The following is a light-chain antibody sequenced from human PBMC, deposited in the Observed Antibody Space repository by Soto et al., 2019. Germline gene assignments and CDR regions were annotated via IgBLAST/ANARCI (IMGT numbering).Light chain of an antibody. V-gene: IGLV2-14*01. CDR2: EVS. CDR1: SSDVGGYNY. J-gene: IGLJ2*01. CDR3: SSYTSSSPV. Sequence: QSALTQPASVSGSPGQSITISCTGTSSDVGGYNYVSWYQQHPGKAPKLMIYEVSNRPSGVSNRFSGSKSGNTASLTISGLQAEDEADSYCSSYTSSSPVFGGGTKLTVL.